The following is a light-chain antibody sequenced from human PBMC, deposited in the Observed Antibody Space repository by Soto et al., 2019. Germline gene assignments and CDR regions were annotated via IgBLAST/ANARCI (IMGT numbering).Light chain of an antibody. Sequence: DVVMTQTPLSLSVAPGQPASISCKSSQSLLHITGETFLFWYLQKPGQSPQLLIYEVSTRVSGVPDIFSGSGSGTDFTLEISRVETDDVVIYYCMQSTQLPPTFGQGTRL. J-gene: IGKJ5*01. V-gene: IGKV2D-29*02. CDR2: EVS. CDR1: QSLLHITGETF. CDR3: MQSTQLPPT.